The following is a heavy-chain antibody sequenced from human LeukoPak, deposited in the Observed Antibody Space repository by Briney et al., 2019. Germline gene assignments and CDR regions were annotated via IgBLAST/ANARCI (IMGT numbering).Heavy chain of an antibody. V-gene: IGHV3-7*05. CDR3: ARDPTVTNFHDAFDI. CDR2: IKQDGSQK. J-gene: IGHJ3*02. Sequence: GGPLALSCTASGFTFSSYWMSWVRQAPGKGLEWGATIKQDGSQKEYVESVQGRFTISRDNAKNSLYLHMKRLRAEDTAVYYCARDPTVTNFHDAFDIWGQGTLVTVSS. D-gene: IGHD4-17*01. CDR1: GFTFSSYW.